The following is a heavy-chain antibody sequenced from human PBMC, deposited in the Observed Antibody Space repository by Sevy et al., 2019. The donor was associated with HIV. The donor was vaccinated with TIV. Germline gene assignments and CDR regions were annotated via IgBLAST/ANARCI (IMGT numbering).Heavy chain of an antibody. V-gene: IGHV3-64D*06. D-gene: IGHD2-2*01. Sequence: GGSLRLSCSASEFTFSSYARHWVRQAPGKGLEYVSAISSNGGSTYYADSVKGRFTISRDNSKNTLYLQMSSLRAEDTAVDYCVKDSPDIVVVPAPDYYYYGMDVWGQGTTVTVSS. CDR1: EFTFSSYA. CDR3: VKDSPDIVVVPAPDYYYYGMDV. CDR2: ISSNGGST. J-gene: IGHJ6*02.